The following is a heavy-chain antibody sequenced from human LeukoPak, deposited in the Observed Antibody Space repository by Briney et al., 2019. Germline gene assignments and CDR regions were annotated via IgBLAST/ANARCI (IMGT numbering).Heavy chain of an antibody. CDR3: ARVGGLWFGRGPYNWFDP. CDR1: GFTFSSYV. D-gene: IGHD3-10*01. V-gene: IGHV3-23*01. CDR2: IRGSGTTT. Sequence: GGSLRLSCAASGFTFSSYVMSWVRQAPGKGLEWVSAIRGSGTTTYYADSVKGRFTISRDNSKNTLYLRMNSLRAEDTAVYYCARVGGLWFGRGPYNWFDPWGQGTLVTVSS. J-gene: IGHJ5*02.